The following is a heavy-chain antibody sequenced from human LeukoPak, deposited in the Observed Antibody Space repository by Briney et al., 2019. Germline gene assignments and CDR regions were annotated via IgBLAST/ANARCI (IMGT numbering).Heavy chain of an antibody. CDR3: ARDAGGWITGLNWFDP. V-gene: IGHV4-34*01. J-gene: IGHJ5*02. CDR2: INHSGST. CDR1: GGSFSGYY. Sequence: SETLSLTCAVYGGSFSGYYWSWIRQPPGKGLEWIGEINHSGSTNYNPSLKSRVTISVDTSKNQFSLKLSSVTAADTAVYYCARDAGGWITGLNWFDPWGQGTLVTVSS. D-gene: IGHD1-14*01.